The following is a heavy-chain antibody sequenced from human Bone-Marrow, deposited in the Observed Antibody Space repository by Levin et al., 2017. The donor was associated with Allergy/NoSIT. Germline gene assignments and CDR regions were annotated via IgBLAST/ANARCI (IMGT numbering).Heavy chain of an antibody. J-gene: IGHJ4*02. CDR2: ISGRGVGT. D-gene: IGHD3-22*01. CDR3: AVVVSITTFDY. Sequence: GESLKISCAASGFTFDNFGMTWVRQAPGKGLEWVSGISGRGVGTFYADSVKGRFTISRDNSQNTLDLQMSSLRVEDTAIYYCAVVVSITTFDYWGPGTVVTVSS. CDR1: GFTFDNFG. V-gene: IGHV3-23*01.